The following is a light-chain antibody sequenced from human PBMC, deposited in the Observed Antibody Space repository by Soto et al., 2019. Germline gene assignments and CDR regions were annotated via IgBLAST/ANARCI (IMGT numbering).Light chain of an antibody. CDR1: QSISSW. CDR2: DAS. Sequence: DIQMTQSPSTLSASVGDRVTITCRASQSISSWLACYQQKQGKAPTLLIYDASSLESGVPSRFSGSGSGTEFTLTTSSLQTDDFATDYCQQYNSYPYTFGQGTKLEIK. CDR3: QQYNSYPYT. J-gene: IGKJ2*01. V-gene: IGKV1-5*01.